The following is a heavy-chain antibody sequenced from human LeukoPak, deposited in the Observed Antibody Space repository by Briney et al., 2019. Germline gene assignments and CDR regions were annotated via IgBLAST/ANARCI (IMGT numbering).Heavy chain of an antibody. V-gene: IGHV4-34*01. CDR3: ATEQYCSGGSCSMDTAMV. CDR2: INHSGST. Sequence: SETLSLTCAVYGGSFSGYYWSWIRQPPGKGREWMGEINHSGSTNYNPSLKSRVTISVDTSKNQFSLKLSSVTAADTAVYYCATEQYCSGGSCSMDTAMVWGQGTLVTVSS. J-gene: IGHJ4*02. CDR1: GGSFSGYY. D-gene: IGHD2-15*01.